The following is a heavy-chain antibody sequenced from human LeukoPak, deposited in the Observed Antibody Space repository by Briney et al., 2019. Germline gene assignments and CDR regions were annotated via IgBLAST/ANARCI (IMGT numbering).Heavy chain of an antibody. CDR3: ARQSYCGSTSCYLDY. V-gene: IGHV4-39*01. D-gene: IGHD2-2*01. J-gene: IGHJ4*02. Sequence: SETLSLTWTVSGGSISSSSYYWGWIRQPPGKGLEWIGSIYYSGSTYYNPSLKSRVTISVDTSKNQFSLKLSSVTAADTAVYYCARQSYCGSTSCYLDYWGQGTLVTVSS. CDR2: IYYSGST. CDR1: GGSISSSSYY.